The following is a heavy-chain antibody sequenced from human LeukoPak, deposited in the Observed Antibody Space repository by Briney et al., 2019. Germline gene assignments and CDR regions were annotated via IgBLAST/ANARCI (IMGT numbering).Heavy chain of an antibody. J-gene: IGHJ1*01. D-gene: IGHD3-10*01. Sequence: PSETLSLTCTVSGASISSYYWSWIRQPPGKGLEWIGNIYYNGSTSFHPSLKSRVTISVDTSKNQFSLKLSSVTAADTAVYYCARDSNSGDPFQHWGQGTLVTVSS. CDR2: IYYNGST. CDR1: GASISSYY. CDR3: ARDSNSGDPFQH. V-gene: IGHV4-59*01.